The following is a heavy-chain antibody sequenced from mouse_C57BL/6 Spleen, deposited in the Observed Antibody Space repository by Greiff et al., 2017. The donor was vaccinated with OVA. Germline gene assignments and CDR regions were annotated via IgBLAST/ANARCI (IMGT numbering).Heavy chain of an antibody. J-gene: IGHJ3*01. D-gene: IGHD2-5*01. V-gene: IGHV1-64*01. Sequence: QVQLQQPGAELVKPGASVKLSCKASGYTFTSYWMHWVKQRPGQGLEWIGMIHPNSGSTNYNEKFKSKATLTVDKSSSTAYMQLSSLASADSAVYYCARDSNLISFAYWGQGALVTVSA. CDR2: IHPNSGST. CDR3: ARDSNLISFAY. CDR1: GYTFTSYW.